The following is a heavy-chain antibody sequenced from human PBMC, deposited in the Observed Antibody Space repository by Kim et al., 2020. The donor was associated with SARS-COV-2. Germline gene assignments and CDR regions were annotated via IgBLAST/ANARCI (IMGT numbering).Heavy chain of an antibody. D-gene: IGHD2-8*01. J-gene: IGHJ4*02. Sequence: PSLKSRVTISVDTSKNQFSLKLSAVTAADTAVYYCARGGIVLMVYAILDYWGQGTLVTVSS. CDR3: ARGGIVLMVYAILDY. V-gene: IGHV4-34*01.